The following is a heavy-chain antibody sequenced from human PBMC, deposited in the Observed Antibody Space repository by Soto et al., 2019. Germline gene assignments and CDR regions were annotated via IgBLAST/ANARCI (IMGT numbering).Heavy chain of an antibody. CDR3: ARESDH. V-gene: IGHV3-23*01. CDR1: GFTFSSYA. Sequence: GALRLSCAASGFTFSSYAMSWVRQAPGKGLEWVSTISGSGGGTYYADSMKGRFTISRDNSKNTLYLQMYSLRVEDTAVYYCARESDHWGQGTLVTVSS. CDR2: ISGSGGGT. J-gene: IGHJ4*02.